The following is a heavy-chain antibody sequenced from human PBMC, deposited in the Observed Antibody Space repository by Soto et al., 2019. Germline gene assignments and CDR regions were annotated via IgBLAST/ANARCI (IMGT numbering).Heavy chain of an antibody. D-gene: IGHD3-3*01. Sequence: KTSETLSLTCTVSGGSISSSSYYWGWIRQPPGEGLEWIGSIYYSGSTYYNPSLKSRVTISVDTSKNQLSLKLSSVTAADTAVYYCARQYVLRFLEWLSDNWFDPWGQGTLVTVS. CDR2: IYYSGST. J-gene: IGHJ5*02. CDR3: ARQYVLRFLEWLSDNWFDP. CDR1: GGSISSSSYY. V-gene: IGHV4-39*01.